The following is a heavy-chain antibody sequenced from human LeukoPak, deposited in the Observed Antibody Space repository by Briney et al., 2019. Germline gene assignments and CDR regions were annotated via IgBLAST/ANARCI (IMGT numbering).Heavy chain of an antibody. D-gene: IGHD5-18*01. CDR3: AKTADRYSYGGDYYYYGMDV. V-gene: IGHV3-23*01. Sequence: GGSLRLSCAASGSTFSSYAMSWVRQAPGKGLEWVSAISGSGGSTYYADSVKGRFTISRDNSKNTLYLQMNSLRAEDTAVYYCAKTADRYSYGGDYYYYGMDVWGQGTTVTVSS. CDR2: ISGSGGST. J-gene: IGHJ6*02. CDR1: GSTFSSYA.